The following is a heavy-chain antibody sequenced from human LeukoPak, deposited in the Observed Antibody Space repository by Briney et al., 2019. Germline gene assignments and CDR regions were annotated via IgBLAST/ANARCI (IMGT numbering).Heavy chain of an antibody. CDR2: IYHSGST. J-gene: IGHJ5*02. Sequence: PSGTLSLTCAVSGGSISSSNWWSWVRQPPGKGLEWIGEIYHSGSTNYNPSLKSRVTISVDTSKNQFSLKLSSVTAADTAVYYCARAYYYDSSGYESWFDPWGQGTLVTVSS. CDR1: GGSISSSNW. V-gene: IGHV4-4*02. CDR3: ARAYYYDSSGYESWFDP. D-gene: IGHD3-22*01.